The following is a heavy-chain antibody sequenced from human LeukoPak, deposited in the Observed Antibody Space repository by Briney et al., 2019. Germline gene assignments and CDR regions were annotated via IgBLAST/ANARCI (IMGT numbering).Heavy chain of an antibody. CDR3: ASTEPTMIVVVISSESAFDI. D-gene: IGHD3-22*01. CDR1: GDSVSSNSAA. V-gene: IGHV6-1*01. Sequence: SQTLSLTCAISGDSVSSNSAAWHWLRQSPSRGLEWPGRTYYRSKWYNDYAVSVKSRITINPDTSKNQFSLKLSSVTAADTAVYYCASTEPTMIVVVISSESAFDIWGQGTIVTVSS. J-gene: IGHJ3*02. CDR2: TYYRSKWYN.